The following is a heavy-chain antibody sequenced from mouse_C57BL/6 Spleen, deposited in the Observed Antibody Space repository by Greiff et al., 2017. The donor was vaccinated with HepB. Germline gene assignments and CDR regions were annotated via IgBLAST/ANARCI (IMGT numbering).Heavy chain of an antibody. Sequence: VQLQQPGAELVKPGASVKLSCKASGYTFTSYWMHWVKQRPGQGLEWIGMIHPNSGSTNYNEKFKSKPTLTVDNSSSTAYMQLSSLTSEDSAVYYCARWLLTFDDWGQGTTLTVSS. CDR2: IHPNSGST. J-gene: IGHJ2*01. D-gene: IGHD2-3*01. CDR1: GYTFTSYW. CDR3: ARWLLTFDD. V-gene: IGHV1-64*01.